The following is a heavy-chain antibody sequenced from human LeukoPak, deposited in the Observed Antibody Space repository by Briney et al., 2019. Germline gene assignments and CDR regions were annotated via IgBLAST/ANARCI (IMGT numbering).Heavy chain of an antibody. D-gene: IGHD3-10*01. V-gene: IGHV1-18*01. J-gene: IGHJ5*02. CDR1: GYTFTSYG. Sequence: ASVKVSCKASGYTFTSYGISWVRQAPGQGLEWMGWISAYNGNTNYAQKLQGRVTMTTDTSTSTAYMELRSLRSDDTAVYYCARHRPGFGELLLYWFDPWGQGTLVTVSS. CDR3: ARHRPGFGELLLYWFDP. CDR2: ISAYNGNT.